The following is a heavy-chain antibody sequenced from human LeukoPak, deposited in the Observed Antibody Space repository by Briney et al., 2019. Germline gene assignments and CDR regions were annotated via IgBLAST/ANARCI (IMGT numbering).Heavy chain of an antibody. Sequence: GGSLRLSCAASGFTFSSYAMSWVRQAPGKGLEWVSAISGSGGSTYYADSVKGRFTISRDNSKNTLYLQMNSLRAEDTAVYYCARERTISYDFWSGYYYYYGMDVWGQGTTVTVSS. CDR3: ARERTISYDFWSGYYYYYGMDV. J-gene: IGHJ6*02. D-gene: IGHD3-3*01. CDR1: GFTFSSYA. CDR2: ISGSGGST. V-gene: IGHV3-23*01.